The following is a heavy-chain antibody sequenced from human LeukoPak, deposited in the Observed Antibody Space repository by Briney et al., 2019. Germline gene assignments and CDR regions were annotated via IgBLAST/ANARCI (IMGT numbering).Heavy chain of an antibody. CDR1: GGSFSGYY. J-gene: IGHJ4*02. D-gene: IGHD3-10*01. Sequence: PLETLSLTCAVYGGSFSGYYWGWILQPPGKGPEWIREINHSGSTNYNPSLKSRVTISVDTSKTQFSLKLSSVTAADTAVYYCATGLLRSKGVGYWGQGTLVTVSS. CDR2: INHSGST. CDR3: ATGLLRSKGVGY. V-gene: IGHV4-34*01.